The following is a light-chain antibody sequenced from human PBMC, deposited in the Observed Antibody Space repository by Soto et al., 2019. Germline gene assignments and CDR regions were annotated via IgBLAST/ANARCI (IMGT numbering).Light chain of an antibody. CDR3: HQRSNWPLT. Sequence: EIVLTQSPATLSLSPGERATLSCRASQSVSSYLAWYQQKPGQAPRLLIYDASNRATGIPARFSGSGSGTDFTLTISSLEPEDFAVYYCHQRSNWPLTFGHGTKVEIK. CDR2: DAS. V-gene: IGKV3-11*01. J-gene: IGKJ1*01. CDR1: QSVSSY.